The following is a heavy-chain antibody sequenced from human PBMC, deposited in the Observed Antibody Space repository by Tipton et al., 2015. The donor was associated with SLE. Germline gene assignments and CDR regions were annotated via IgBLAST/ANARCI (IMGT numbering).Heavy chain of an antibody. J-gene: IGHJ4*02. Sequence: TLSLTCTVSGYSISSGYYWGWIRQPPGKGLEWIGSIYHSGSTYYNPSLKSRVTISVDTSKNQFSLKLSSVTAADTAVYYCVRGMGITYHRGTPSSTPPPKGRLPISVDTPKTQSPWSLSSVPAADTAVYYCVRSYDYWGQGTLVTVSS. V-gene: IGHV4-38-2*02. D-gene: IGHD4/OR15-4a*01. CDR1: GYSISSGYY. CDR3: VRGMGITYHRGTPSSTPPPKGRLPISVDTPKTQSPWSLSSVPAADTAVYYCVRSYDY. CDR2: IYHSGST.